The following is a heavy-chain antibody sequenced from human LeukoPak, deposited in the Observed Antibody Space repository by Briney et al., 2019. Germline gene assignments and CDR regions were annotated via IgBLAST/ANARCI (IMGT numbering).Heavy chain of an antibody. CDR1: GGSFSGYY. CDR2: INHSGST. Sequence: SETLSLTCAVYGGSFSGYYWSWIRQPPGKELEWIGEINHSGSTNYDPSLKSRVTISVDKSKNQFSLKLSSVTAADTAVYYCARDYGDFYFDYWGQGTLVTVSS. D-gene: IGHD4-17*01. J-gene: IGHJ4*02. V-gene: IGHV4-34*01. CDR3: ARDYGDFYFDY.